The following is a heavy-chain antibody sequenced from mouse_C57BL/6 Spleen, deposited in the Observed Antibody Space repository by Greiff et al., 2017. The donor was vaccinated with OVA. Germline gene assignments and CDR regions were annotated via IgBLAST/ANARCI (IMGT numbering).Heavy chain of an antibody. J-gene: IGHJ2*01. Sequence: EVQLQQSGPELVKPGASVKISCKASGYTFTDYYMNWVKQSHGKSLEWIGDINPNNGGTSYNQQFKGQATLTVDKSSSTAYLELRSLTSEDSAVYYCANHYYGSSYGYWGQGTTLTVSS. D-gene: IGHD1-1*01. CDR1: GYTFTDYY. V-gene: IGHV1-26*01. CDR3: ANHYYGSSYGY. CDR2: INPNNGGT.